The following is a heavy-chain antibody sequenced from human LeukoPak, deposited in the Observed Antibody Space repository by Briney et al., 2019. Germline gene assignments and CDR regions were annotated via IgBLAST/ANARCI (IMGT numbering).Heavy chain of an antibody. Sequence: GGSLRLSCAASGFTVSSNYMSWVRQAPGKGLDWVSVIYSGGSTYYADSVNGRFTISRDNSKNTLYLQMNSLRAEDTAVYYCARNAAPYWGQGTLVTVSS. CDR3: ARNAAPY. V-gene: IGHV3-53*01. J-gene: IGHJ4*02. D-gene: IGHD2-2*01. CDR1: GFTVSSNY. CDR2: IYSGGST.